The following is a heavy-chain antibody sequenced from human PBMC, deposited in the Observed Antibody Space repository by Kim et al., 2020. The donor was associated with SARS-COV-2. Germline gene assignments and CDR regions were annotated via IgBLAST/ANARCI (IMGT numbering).Heavy chain of an antibody. CDR3: ARSTRDDSSSYYFDY. V-gene: IGHV3-30-3*01. CDR1: GFTFSSYA. J-gene: IGHJ4*01. CDR2: ISYDGSNK. D-gene: IGHD6-6*01. Sequence: GGSLRLSCAASGFTFSSYAMHWVRQAPGKGLEWVAVISYDGSNKYYADSVKGRFTISRDNSKNTLYLQMNSLRAEDTAVYYCARSTRDDSSSYYFDYWG.